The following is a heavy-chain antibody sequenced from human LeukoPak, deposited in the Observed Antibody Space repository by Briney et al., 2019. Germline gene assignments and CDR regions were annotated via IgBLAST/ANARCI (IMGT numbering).Heavy chain of an antibody. D-gene: IGHD3-9*01. Sequence: GGSRRLSCAASGFTVSSNYMSWVRQAPGKGLEWVSVIYSGGTTYYADSVKGRFTISRDNSKNTLYLQMNSLRAEDTAVYYCARPGYDILTGYSIPFDYWGQGTLVTVSS. CDR1: GFTVSSNY. V-gene: IGHV3-53*01. CDR3: ARPGYDILTGYSIPFDY. CDR2: IYSGGTT. J-gene: IGHJ4*02.